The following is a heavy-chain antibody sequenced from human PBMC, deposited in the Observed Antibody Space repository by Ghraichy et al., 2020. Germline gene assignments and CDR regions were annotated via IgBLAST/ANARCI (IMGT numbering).Heavy chain of an antibody. CDR3: ARDGFNSWGFYGLDV. D-gene: IGHD5-24*01. J-gene: IGHJ6*02. Sequence: GGSLRLSCAASGFTFSTYEMNWVRQAPGKGLEWVSYISSIETIYYADSVKGRFTISRDNAKNSLYLQMNSLRAEDTAIYYCARDGFNSWGFYGLDVWGQGTTVTVSS. CDR2: ISSIETI. CDR1: GFTFSTYE. V-gene: IGHV3-48*03.